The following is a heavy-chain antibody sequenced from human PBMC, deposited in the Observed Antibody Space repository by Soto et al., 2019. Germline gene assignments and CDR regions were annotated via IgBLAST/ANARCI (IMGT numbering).Heavy chain of an antibody. CDR2: IYYSGST. CDR3: ARPRGYSYGPIDY. V-gene: IGHV4-39*01. D-gene: IGHD5-18*01. J-gene: IGHJ4*02. CDR1: GGSISSSSYY. Sequence: PSETLSLTCTVSGGSISSSSYYWGWIRQPPGKGLEWIGSIYYSGSTYYNPSLKSRVTISVDTSKNQFSLKLSSVTAADTAVYYCARPRGYSYGPIDYWGQGTLVT.